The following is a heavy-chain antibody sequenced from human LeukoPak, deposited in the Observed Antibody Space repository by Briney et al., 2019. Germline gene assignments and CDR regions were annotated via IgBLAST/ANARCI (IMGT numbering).Heavy chain of an antibody. V-gene: IGHV3-11*01. CDR3: ARSGYGDFDF. CDR2: MRPNGHTT. J-gene: IGHJ4*02. CDR1: GFSLSDYS. Sequence: GGSLRLSCAASGFSLSDYSMSWIRKAPGKGLEWISYMRPNGHTTYYADSLRGRISVSWDNARNSLYLQLSSLTAADTAFYYCARSGYGDFDFWGQGALVTVSS. D-gene: IGHD2-15*01.